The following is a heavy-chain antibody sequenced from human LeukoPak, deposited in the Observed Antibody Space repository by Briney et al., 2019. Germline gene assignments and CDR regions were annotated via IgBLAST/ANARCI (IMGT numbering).Heavy chain of an antibody. V-gene: IGHV3-33*08. D-gene: IGHD6-19*01. CDR1: GFTFSRHW. CDR3: ARQVAVADCFDY. CDR2: IWYDGSNK. Sequence: PGGSLRLSCTASGFTFSRHWISWVRQTPGKGLEWVAVIWYDGSNKYYADSVKGRFTISRDNSKNTLYLQMNSLRAEDTAVYYCARQVAVADCFDYWGQGTLVTVSS. J-gene: IGHJ4*02.